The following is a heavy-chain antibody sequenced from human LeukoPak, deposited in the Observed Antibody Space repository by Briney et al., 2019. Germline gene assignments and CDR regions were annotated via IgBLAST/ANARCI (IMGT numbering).Heavy chain of an antibody. D-gene: IGHD1-26*01. V-gene: IGHV3-53*01. CDR2: IYSGGIT. Sequence: GGSLRLSCAASGLTVSSNYMTWVRQAPGKGLEWVSVIYSGGITYYADSVKGRFTISRDNSKNTLYLQMNSLRPEDTAMYYCARDRSGSYDYWGQGTLVTVSS. CDR1: GLTVSSNY. J-gene: IGHJ4*02. CDR3: ARDRSGSYDY.